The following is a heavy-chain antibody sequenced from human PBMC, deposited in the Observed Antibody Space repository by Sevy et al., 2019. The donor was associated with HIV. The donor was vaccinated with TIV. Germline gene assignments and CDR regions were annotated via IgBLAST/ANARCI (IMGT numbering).Heavy chain of an antibody. CDR2: INHSGST. D-gene: IGHD6-19*01. CDR3: ARYRVAGNFDY. Sequence: SETLSLTCAVYGGSFSGYYWNWIRRPPGKGLEWIGEINHSGSTNYNPSLESRVTISVDTSRNQFSLRLSSVTAADTAVYYCARYRVAGNFDYWGQGTLVTVSS. CDR1: GGSFSGYY. J-gene: IGHJ4*02. V-gene: IGHV4-34*01.